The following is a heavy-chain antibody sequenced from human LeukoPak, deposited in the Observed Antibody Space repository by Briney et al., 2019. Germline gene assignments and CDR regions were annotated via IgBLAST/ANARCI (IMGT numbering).Heavy chain of an antibody. CDR3: ARQKAEVQLVFYYYYYYMDV. V-gene: IGHV4-39*01. D-gene: IGHD6-13*01. CDR2: IYYSGST. Sequence: SETLSLTCTVSGGSISSSSYYWGWIRQPPGKGLEWIGSIYYSGSTYYNPSLKSRVTISVDTSKNQFSLKLSSVTAADTAVYYCARQKAEVQLVFYYYYYYMDVWGKGTTVTVSS. CDR1: GGSISSSSYY. J-gene: IGHJ6*03.